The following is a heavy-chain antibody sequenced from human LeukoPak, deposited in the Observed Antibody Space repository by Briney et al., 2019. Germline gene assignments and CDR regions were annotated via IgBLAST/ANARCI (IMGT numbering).Heavy chain of an antibody. D-gene: IGHD1-26*01. CDR3: AKKEGGNYPFDY. CDR2: IDGSGDYT. J-gene: IGHJ4*02. V-gene: IGHV3-23*01. CDR1: GFTFNKYA. Sequence: PGGSLRLSCAASGFTFNKYAMHWVRQAPGKGLEWVSGIDGSGDYTVYADSVKGRFTISRDNSKNTLYLQMDFLRAEDTAVYYCAKKEGGNYPFDYWGQGALVTISS.